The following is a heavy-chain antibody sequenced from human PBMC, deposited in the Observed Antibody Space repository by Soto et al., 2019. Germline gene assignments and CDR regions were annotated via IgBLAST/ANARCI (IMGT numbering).Heavy chain of an antibody. CDR1: XITIXNYP. D-gene: IGHD3-22*01. CDR3: VKDDGGYPSTAPH. Sequence: EVQLLESGGGLVQTGGSLRLXCXAXXITIXNYPMXXVRQAPGKGLDWVSGISGSGDRTYYADSAKGRFTISKDISRNSLSLQLYSLGVEDTAVYFCVKDDGGYPSTAPHWGQGTLVTVSA. V-gene: IGHV3-23*01. J-gene: IGHJ4*02. CDR2: ISGSGDRT.